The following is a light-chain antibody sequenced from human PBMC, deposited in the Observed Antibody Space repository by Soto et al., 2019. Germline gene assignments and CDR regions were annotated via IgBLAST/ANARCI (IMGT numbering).Light chain of an antibody. J-gene: IGKJ1*01. CDR1: QSISSW. Sequence: DIQMTQSPSTLSASVGNRVTITCRASQSISSWLAWYQQKPGKAPKLLIHDASSLQSGVPPRFSGSGSGTEFTLTISSLQPDDFATYYCQQYNSYLWTFGQGTKV. CDR2: DAS. V-gene: IGKV1-5*01. CDR3: QQYNSYLWT.